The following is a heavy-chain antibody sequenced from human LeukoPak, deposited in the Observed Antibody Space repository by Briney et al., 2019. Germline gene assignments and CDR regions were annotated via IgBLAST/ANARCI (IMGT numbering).Heavy chain of an antibody. V-gene: IGHV3-23*01. D-gene: IGHD1-26*01. J-gene: IGHJ3*02. CDR3: ASFRVGATFSHDAFDI. CDR1: GFTFSSYA. Sequence: GGSLRLSCAASGFTFSSYAMSWGRQAPGKGLEWVSAISGSGGSTYYADSVKGRFTISRDNSKNTLYLQMNSLRAEDTAVYYCASFRVGATFSHDAFDIWGQGTMVTVSS. CDR2: ISGSGGST.